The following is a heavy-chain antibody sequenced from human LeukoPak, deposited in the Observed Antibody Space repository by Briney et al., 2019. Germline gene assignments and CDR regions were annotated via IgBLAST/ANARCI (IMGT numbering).Heavy chain of an antibody. CDR2: ISAYNGNT. CDR1: GYTFTSYG. Sequence: ASVKVSCKASGYTFTSYGISWVRQAPGQGLEWVGWISAYNGNTNYAQKLQGRVTMTTDTSTSTAYMELRSLRSDDTAVYYCARDSRSWYSYYYYGMDVWGQGTTVTVSS. D-gene: IGHD6-13*01. CDR3: ARDSRSWYSYYYYGMDV. V-gene: IGHV1-18*01. J-gene: IGHJ6*02.